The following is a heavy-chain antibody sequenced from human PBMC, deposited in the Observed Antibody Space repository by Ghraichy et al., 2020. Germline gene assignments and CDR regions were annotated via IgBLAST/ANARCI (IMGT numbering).Heavy chain of an antibody. D-gene: IGHD6-13*01. CDR2: ISAYNGNT. CDR3: ARDWVYGTSWYTAFDI. J-gene: IGHJ3*02. Sequence: ASVKVSCKASGYTFTNSGISWVRQAPGQGLEWMGWISAYNGNTNSAQRLQGRVTMTTDTSTSTAYMELRSLRSDDTAVYYCARDWVYGTSWYTAFDIWGQGTMVTVSS. V-gene: IGHV1-18*04. CDR1: GYTFTNSG.